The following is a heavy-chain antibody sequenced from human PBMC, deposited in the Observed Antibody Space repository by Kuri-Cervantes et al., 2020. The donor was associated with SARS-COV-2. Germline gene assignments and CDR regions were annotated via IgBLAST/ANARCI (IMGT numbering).Heavy chain of an antibody. CDR1: GFTFSDYS. V-gene: IGHV3-11*04. D-gene: IGHD5-24*01. CDR3: ERRGTLEINGASDDN. J-gene: IGHJ4*02. Sequence: SLKISCTASGFTFSDYSMTWIRQAPGKGLEYISYISSSGSTMSYADSVKGRFTISRDNAKNSLYLQMNSLRADHTAVYYCERRGTLEINGASDDNWGQGTLVTVSS. CDR2: ISSSGSTM.